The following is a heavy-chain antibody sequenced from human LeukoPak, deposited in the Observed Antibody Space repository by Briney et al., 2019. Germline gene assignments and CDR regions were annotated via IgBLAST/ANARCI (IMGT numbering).Heavy chain of an antibody. CDR1: GFSLSSHW. CDR3: AKDTSHSSSWYENWFDP. Sequence: PGGSLRLSCAASGFSLSSHWMSWVRQAPGKGLEWVANIKQDGSEQYYVDSVRGRFTISRDNAQNSLYLQMNSLRTEDTAVYYCAKDTSHSSSWYENWFDPWGQGTLVTVSS. J-gene: IGHJ5*02. D-gene: IGHD6-13*01. V-gene: IGHV3-7*01. CDR2: IKQDGSEQ.